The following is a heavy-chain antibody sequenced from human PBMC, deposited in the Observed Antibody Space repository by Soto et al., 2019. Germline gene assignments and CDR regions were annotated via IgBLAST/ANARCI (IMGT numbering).Heavy chain of an antibody. D-gene: IGHD6-19*01. Sequence: SMKVSCKASGGTFSRYAISWVRQAPGQGLEWMGGIIPIFGTANYAQKFQGRVTITADESTSTAYMELSSLRSEDTAVYYCARTPPKYSSGWKNWFDPWGQGTLVTV. CDR1: GGTFSRYA. CDR2: IIPIFGTA. CDR3: ARTPPKYSSGWKNWFDP. J-gene: IGHJ5*02. V-gene: IGHV1-69*13.